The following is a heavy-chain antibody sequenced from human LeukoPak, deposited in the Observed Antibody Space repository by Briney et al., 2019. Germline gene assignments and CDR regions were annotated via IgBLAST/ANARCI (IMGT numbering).Heavy chain of an antibody. CDR1: GFTVSSNH. CDR2: IYSGGST. D-gene: IGHD1-1*01. Sequence: GGSLRLSCAASGFTVSSNHMSWVRQAPGKGLEWVSVIYSGGSTDYADSVKGRFTISRDNLKNTLYLQMNSLRADATAVYYCARVAAGYNWGQGTLVTFSS. J-gene: IGHJ1*01. V-gene: IGHV3-53*01. CDR3: ARVAAGYN.